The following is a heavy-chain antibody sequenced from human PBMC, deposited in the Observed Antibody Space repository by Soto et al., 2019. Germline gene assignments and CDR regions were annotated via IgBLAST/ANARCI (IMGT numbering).Heavy chain of an antibody. CDR3: AIGGSGSYYNPYYFDY. D-gene: IGHD3-10*01. CDR1: GGSISSYY. V-gene: IGHV4-59*01. CDR2: IYYSGST. J-gene: IGHJ4*02. Sequence: SETLSLTCTASGGSISSYYWSWIRQPPGKGLEWIGYIYYSGSTNYNPSLKSRVTISVDTSKNQFSLKLSSVTAADTAVYYCAIGGSGSYYNPYYFDYWGQGTLVTVS.